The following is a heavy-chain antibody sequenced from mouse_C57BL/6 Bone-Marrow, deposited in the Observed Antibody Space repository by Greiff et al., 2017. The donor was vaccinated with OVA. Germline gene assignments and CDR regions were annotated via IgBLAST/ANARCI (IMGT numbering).Heavy chain of an antibody. CDR3: ARATTVVARFDY. D-gene: IGHD1-1*01. J-gene: IGHJ2*01. CDR1: GYTFTDYY. V-gene: IGHV1-19*01. Sequence: VQLQQSGPVLVKPGASVKMSCKASGYTFTDYYMNWVKQSHGKSLEWIGVINPYNGGTSYNQKFKGKATLTVDKSSSTAYMELNSLTSEDSAVYYCARATTVVARFDYWGQGTTLTVSS. CDR2: INPYNGGT.